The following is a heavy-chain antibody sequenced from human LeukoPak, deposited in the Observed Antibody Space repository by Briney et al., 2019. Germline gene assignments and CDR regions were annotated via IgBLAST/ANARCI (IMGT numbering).Heavy chain of an antibody. CDR1: GFTLSNYH. D-gene: IGHD2-2*01. CDR2: ISHDGSNT. CDR3: ARIHGPTRAQYFFDY. J-gene: IGHJ4*02. V-gene: IGHV3-33*01. Sequence: GGSLRLSCAASGFTLSNYHMHWFRQAPGKGLEWVAVISHDGSNTFYVDSVQGRFIISRDKSKNTLNLQMNSLRAEDSAVYYCARIHGPTRAQYFFDYWGQGTLVTVSS.